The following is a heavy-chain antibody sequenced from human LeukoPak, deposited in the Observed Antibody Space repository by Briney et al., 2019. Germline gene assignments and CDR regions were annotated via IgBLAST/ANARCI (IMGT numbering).Heavy chain of an antibody. D-gene: IGHD4-11*01. Sequence: GGSLRLSCVASGFTFSHYGMHWVRQAPGKGLEWVAVIWNDGSNRYYADSVKGRFTISRDNSKNTVYLQMNSLRAADTPVYYCAKDAQRGFDYSNSLEYWGQGTLVTVSS. J-gene: IGHJ4*02. CDR3: AKDAQRGFDYSNSLEY. V-gene: IGHV3-33*06. CDR2: IWNDGSNR. CDR1: GFTFSHYG.